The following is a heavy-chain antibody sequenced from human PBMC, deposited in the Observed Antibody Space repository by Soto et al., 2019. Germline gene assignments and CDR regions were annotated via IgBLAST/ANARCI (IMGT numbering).Heavy chain of an antibody. J-gene: IGHJ4*02. CDR2: ISTNGGST. V-gene: IGHV3-64*04. Sequence: PGGSLRLSCSASGFTFSSYAMHWVRQAPGKGLEYVSSISTNGGSTHYADSVKGRFTISRDNSKNTLYLQMNSLRAEDTAVYYCAKGRGYCSSTSCYVGSDYWGQGTLVTVSS. CDR1: GFTFSSYA. D-gene: IGHD2-2*01. CDR3: AKGRGYCSSTSCYVGSDY.